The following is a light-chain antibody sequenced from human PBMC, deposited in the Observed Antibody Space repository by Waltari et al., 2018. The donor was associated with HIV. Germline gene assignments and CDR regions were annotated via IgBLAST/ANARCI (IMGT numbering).Light chain of an antibody. V-gene: IGLV2-23*02. CDR1: SSDVGSYNL. CDR2: EVS. Sequence: QSALTQPAPVSGSPGQSITISCTGTSSDVGSYNLATWYQQHPGKAPKLMIYEVSKRPSGVSNRFSGSKSGNTASLTISGLQAEDEADYYCCSYAGSSTLVFGTGTKVTVL. J-gene: IGLJ1*01. CDR3: CSYAGSSTLV.